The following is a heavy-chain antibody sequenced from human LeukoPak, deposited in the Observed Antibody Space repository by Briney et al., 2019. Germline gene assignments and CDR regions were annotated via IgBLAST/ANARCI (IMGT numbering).Heavy chain of an antibody. CDR1: GYTFTSYY. Sequence: ASVKVSCKASGYTFTSYYMHWVRQAPGQGLEWMGIINPSGGSTSYAQKFQGRVTMTRDTSTSTVYMELSSLRSEDTAVYYCARLAAAGPYFGYWGQGTLVTASS. D-gene: IGHD6-13*01. CDR2: INPSGGST. CDR3: ARLAAAGPYFGY. V-gene: IGHV1-46*03. J-gene: IGHJ4*02.